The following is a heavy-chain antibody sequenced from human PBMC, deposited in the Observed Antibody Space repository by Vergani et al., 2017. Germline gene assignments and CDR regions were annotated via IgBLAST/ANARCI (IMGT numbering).Heavy chain of an antibody. D-gene: IGHD2-15*01. CDR1: GGSISSAGYF. Sequence: QVQLQESGPGLVKPSQTLSLTCTVSGGSISSAGYFWSWIRQHPGKGLELIGYIYHSGSAYYNPSLESRVTMSVDTSKNQFSLNLNSVTASDTAVYYCARIPRRYCSGVICFPFDHWGQGSLVTVSS. CDR3: ARIPRRYCSGVICFPFDH. V-gene: IGHV4-31*03. J-gene: IGHJ4*03. CDR2: IYHSGSA.